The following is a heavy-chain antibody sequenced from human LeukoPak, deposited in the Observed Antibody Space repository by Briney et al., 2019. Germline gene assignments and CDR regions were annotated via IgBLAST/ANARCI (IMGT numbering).Heavy chain of an antibody. J-gene: IGHJ4*02. D-gene: IGHD3-10*01. CDR1: GFTFSSYS. CDR3: ARVGGYYGSGSYYNPFDY. CDR2: ISSSSSTI. V-gene: IGHV3-48*01. Sequence: GASLRLSCAASGFTFSSYSMNWVRQAPGKGLEWVSYISSSSSTIYYADSVKGRFTISRDNAKNSLYLQMNSLRAEDTAVYYCARVGGYYGSGSYYNPFDYWGQGTLVTVSS.